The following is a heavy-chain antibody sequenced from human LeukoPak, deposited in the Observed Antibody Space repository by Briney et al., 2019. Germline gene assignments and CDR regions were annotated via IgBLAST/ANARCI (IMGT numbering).Heavy chain of an antibody. D-gene: IGHD6-6*01. Sequence: GGSLRLSCAASGFTFSSYAMSWVRQAPGKGLEWVSAISGSGGSTYYADSVKGWFTISRDNSKNTLYLQMNSLRAEDTAVYYCAKDRWAARAPSGYFDYWGQGTLVTVSS. CDR2: ISGSGGST. CDR3: AKDRWAARAPSGYFDY. V-gene: IGHV3-23*01. CDR1: GFTFSSYA. J-gene: IGHJ4*02.